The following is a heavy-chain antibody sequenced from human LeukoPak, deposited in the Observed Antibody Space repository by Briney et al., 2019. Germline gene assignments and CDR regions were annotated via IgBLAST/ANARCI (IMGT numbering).Heavy chain of an antibody. J-gene: IGHJ4*02. CDR3: ARRGTWIQLVDY. V-gene: IGHV3-23*01. CDR1: GFTFSSYA. D-gene: IGHD5-18*01. CDR2: ISGSGGST. Sequence: TGGSLRLSCAASGFTFSSYAMSWVRQAPGKELEWVSAISGSGGSTYYADSVKGRFTISRDNSKNTLYLQMNSLRAEDTAVYYCARRGTWIQLVDYWGQGTLVTVSS.